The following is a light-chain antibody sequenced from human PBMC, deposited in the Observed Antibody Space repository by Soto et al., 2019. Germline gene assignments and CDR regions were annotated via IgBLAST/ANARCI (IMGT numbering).Light chain of an antibody. CDR1: SSDVGGYNY. V-gene: IGLV2-14*03. J-gene: IGLJ1*01. CDR3: CSYTTSNTRQIV. CDR2: DVS. Sequence: QSVLTQPASVSGSPGQSITISCTGTSSDVGGYNYVSWYQHHPGKAPKLMIYDVSNRPSGVSNRFSGSKSGNTASLTISWLQPEDGADYYCCSYTTSNTRQIVFGTGTKVTVL.